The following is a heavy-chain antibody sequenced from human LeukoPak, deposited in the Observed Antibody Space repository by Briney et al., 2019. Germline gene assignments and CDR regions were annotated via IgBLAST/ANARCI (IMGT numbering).Heavy chain of an antibody. CDR2: THYSGST. J-gene: IGHJ4*02. V-gene: IGHV4-59*08. CDR3: ARWYSSGWAFDY. CDR1: GGTISSYY. Sequence: SETLSLTCTVSGGTISSYYWNWIRQPPGKGLEWIGYTHYSGSTKYNPSLKSRVTISVDTSKIQFSLKLSSVTAADTAVYYCARWYSSGWAFDYWGQGTLVTVSS. D-gene: IGHD6-19*01.